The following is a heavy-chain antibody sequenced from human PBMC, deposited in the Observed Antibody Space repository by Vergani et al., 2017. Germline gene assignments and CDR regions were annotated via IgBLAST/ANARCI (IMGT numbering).Heavy chain of an antibody. V-gene: IGHV3-13*01. J-gene: IGHJ4*02. CDR1: GFTFSSYD. Sequence: EVQLVESGGGLVQPGGSLRLSCAASGFTFSSYDMHWVRQATGKGLEWVSAIGTAGDTYYPGSVKGRFTISRENAKNSLYLQMNSLRAGDTAVYYCAKRRVGASSGDYWGQGTLVTVSS. D-gene: IGHD1-26*01. CDR2: IGTAGDT. CDR3: AKRRVGASSGDY.